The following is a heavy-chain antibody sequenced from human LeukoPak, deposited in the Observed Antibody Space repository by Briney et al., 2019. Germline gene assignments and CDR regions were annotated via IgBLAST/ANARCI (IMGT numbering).Heavy chain of an antibody. CDR3: VKGARITMIVVANEAFDI. CDR1: GFTFSSYA. J-gene: IGHJ3*02. D-gene: IGHD3-22*01. V-gene: IGHV3-64D*09. CDR2: ISSNGGST. Sequence: GGSLRLSCSASGFTFSSYAMHWVRQAPGKGLEYVSAISSNGGSTYYADSVKGRFTISRDNSKNTLYLQMSSLRAEDTAVYYCVKGARITMIVVANEAFDIWGQGTMVTVSS.